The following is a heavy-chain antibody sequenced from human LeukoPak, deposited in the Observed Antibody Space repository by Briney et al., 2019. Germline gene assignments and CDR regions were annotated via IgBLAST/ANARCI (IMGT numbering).Heavy chain of an antibody. J-gene: IGHJ4*02. D-gene: IGHD5-12*01. CDR1: GYTFTIYA. CDR2: INTNTGNP. Sequence: ASVTVSCKASGYTFTIYAMNWVRQAPGQGVEWMGWINTNTGNPRYTQGFTGRFVFSLATSVSTAYLQISSLKAEDTAVYYCASVRGYSGYELDYWGPGTLVTVSS. V-gene: IGHV7-4-1*02. CDR3: ASVRGYSGYELDY.